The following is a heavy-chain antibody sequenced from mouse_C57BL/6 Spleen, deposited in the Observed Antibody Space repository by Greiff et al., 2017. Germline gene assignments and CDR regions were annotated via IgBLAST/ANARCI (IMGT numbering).Heavy chain of an antibody. CDR3: ARGLLTPWFAY. CDR2: ISYSGST. CDR1: GYSITSGYD. Sequence: EVQLVESGPGMVKPSQSLSLTCTVTGYSITSGYDWHWIRHFPGNKLEWMGYISYSGSTNYNPSLKSRISITHDTSKNHFFLKLNSVTTEDTATYYCARGLLTPWFAYWGQGTLVTVSA. D-gene: IGHD4-1*01. J-gene: IGHJ3*01. V-gene: IGHV3-1*01.